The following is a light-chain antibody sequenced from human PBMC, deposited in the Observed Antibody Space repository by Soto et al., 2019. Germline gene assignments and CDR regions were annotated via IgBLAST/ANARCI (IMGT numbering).Light chain of an antibody. CDR1: SSDVGGYDY. Sequence: QSALTQPASVSGSPGQSITISCTGTSSDVGGYDYVSWYQLHPGKAPKLMVFEVSNRPSGVSYRFSGSKSGNTASLTISGLQAEDEADYYCQSYDSSFVLFGGGTKLTVL. CDR2: EVS. CDR3: QSYDSSFVL. J-gene: IGLJ2*01. V-gene: IGLV2-14*01.